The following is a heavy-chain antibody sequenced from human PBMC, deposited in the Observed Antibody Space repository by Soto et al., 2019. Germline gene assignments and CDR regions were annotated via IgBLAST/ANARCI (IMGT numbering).Heavy chain of an antibody. CDR2: ISPYNGDR. Sequence: QVQLVQSGAEVKKPGASVKVSCKASGYTFTSYGISWVRQAPGQGLEWMGWISPYNGDRNYAQKLQGRVTMTTDTSTSTAYMELRSLRSDDTAVYYCASDMCTGGSCYSEFDYWGQGTLVTVSS. D-gene: IGHD2-15*01. J-gene: IGHJ4*02. CDR1: GYTFTSYG. CDR3: ASDMCTGGSCYSEFDY. V-gene: IGHV1-18*01.